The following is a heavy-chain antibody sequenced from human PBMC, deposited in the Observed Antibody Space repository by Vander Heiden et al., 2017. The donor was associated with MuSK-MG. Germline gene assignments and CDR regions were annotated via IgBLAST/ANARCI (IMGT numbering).Heavy chain of an antibody. V-gene: IGHV3-13*01. CDR1: GFTLSSYD. Sequence: VQLVESGGNLAQPGGSLRLSCAAAGFTLSSYDMHWVRQATGKGLEWVSAISIGGDRCYAGSVKGRFTISRENGKNSVYLQMNSLTAGDTAVYYCARGAGEGFDPWGQGTLVTVSS. CDR2: ISIGGDR. D-gene: IGHD1-26*01. J-gene: IGHJ5*02. CDR3: ARGAGEGFDP.